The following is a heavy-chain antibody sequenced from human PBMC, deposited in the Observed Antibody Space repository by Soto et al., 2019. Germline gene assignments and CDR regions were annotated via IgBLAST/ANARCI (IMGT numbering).Heavy chain of an antibody. CDR3: AREGSGYNF. Sequence: SVKVSCKASGGTFSSFGISWVRPAPGKGLEWMGGIIPFFGRPNYAQRFRGRLTITADESTNTGYMELIDLRSEDTAVYYCAREGSGYNFWGQGTQVTVSS. V-gene: IGHV1-69*13. CDR2: IIPFFGRP. D-gene: IGHD5-12*01. J-gene: IGHJ1*01. CDR1: GGTFSSFG.